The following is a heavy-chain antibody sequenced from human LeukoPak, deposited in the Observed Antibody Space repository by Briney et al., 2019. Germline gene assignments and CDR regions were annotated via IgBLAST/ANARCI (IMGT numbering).Heavy chain of an antibody. D-gene: IGHD6-13*01. J-gene: IGHJ4*02. CDR2: LSGGGGNT. V-gene: IGHV3-23*01. CDR1: GFTFSSYS. CDR3: AKGGAEAGTLYLEY. Sequence: GSLRLSCAASGFTFSSYSMTWVRQAPGEGLEWVSALSGGGGNTYYADSVKGRFTISRDNSKNTLYLQMNSLRAEDTAIYYCAKGGAEAGTLYLEYWGQGTLVTVSS.